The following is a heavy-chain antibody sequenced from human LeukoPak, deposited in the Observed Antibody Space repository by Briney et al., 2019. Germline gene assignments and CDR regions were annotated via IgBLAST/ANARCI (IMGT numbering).Heavy chain of an antibody. D-gene: IGHD5-18*01. CDR1: GCTFTDHH. J-gene: IGHJ2*01. CDR3: PRPSLDAALVYWYFDL. V-gene: IGHV1-46*01. CDR2: IHPSGGSS. Sequence: GASVTLSCEASGCTFTDHHMHWLRQAPGQGPEWMGVIHPSGGSSTSAQKFQGRVTMTTDTSSNTVYVELRSLTSDDTTVYLCPRPSLDAALVYWYFDLWGRGTLVTVSS.